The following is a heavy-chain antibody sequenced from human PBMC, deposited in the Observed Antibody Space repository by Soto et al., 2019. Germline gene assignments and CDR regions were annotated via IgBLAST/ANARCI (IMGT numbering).Heavy chain of an antibody. D-gene: IGHD3-10*01. CDR3: ARSVRSGTYPYYYYAMDV. Sequence: GGSLRLSCAASGFTFSAYWMHWVRQAPGKGLVWVSRIHSNGNITTYADFVKGRFTISRDNAKNTLYLQMNSLRAEDTAVYYCARSVRSGTYPYYYYAMDVWGQGTTVTVS. CDR1: GFTFSAYW. J-gene: IGHJ6*02. V-gene: IGHV3-74*03. CDR2: IHSNGNIT.